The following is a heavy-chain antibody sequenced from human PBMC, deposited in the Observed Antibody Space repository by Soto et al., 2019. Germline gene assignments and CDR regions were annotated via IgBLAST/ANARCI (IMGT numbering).Heavy chain of an antibody. Sequence: ASVKVSCKASGGTFSIYTISWVRQAPGQGLEWMGRIIPILGIANYAQKFQGRVTITADKSTSTAYMELSSLRSEDTAVYYCASGTSMTDYYGMDVWGQGTTVTVSS. D-gene: IGHD1-1*01. CDR2: IIPILGIA. J-gene: IGHJ6*02. CDR1: GGTFSIYT. V-gene: IGHV1-69*02. CDR3: ASGTSMTDYYGMDV.